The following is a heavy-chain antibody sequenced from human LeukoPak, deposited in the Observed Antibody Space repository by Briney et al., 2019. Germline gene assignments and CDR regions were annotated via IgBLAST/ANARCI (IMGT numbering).Heavy chain of an antibody. CDR1: GFTFSNYA. V-gene: IGHV3-30*02. CDR2: IRFDGKNE. Sequence: GGSLRLSCAASGFTFSNYAMHWVRQAPGKGLEWVAFIRFDGKNENNADSVKGRFTISRDNSKNTLYLQMNSLRGEDTAVYYCVKDHSNYYYMDVWGKGTTVTVAS. D-gene: IGHD6-13*01. J-gene: IGHJ6*03. CDR3: VKDHSNYYYMDV.